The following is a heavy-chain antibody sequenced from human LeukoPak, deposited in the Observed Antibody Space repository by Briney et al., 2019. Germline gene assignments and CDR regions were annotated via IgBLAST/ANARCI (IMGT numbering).Heavy chain of an antibody. CDR2: ISWNSGSI. CDR1: GFTFDDYA. D-gene: IGHD5-18*01. CDR3: ATSGYTYGLDY. V-gene: IGHV3-9*01. Sequence: GRSLRLSCAASGFTFDDYAMHWVRQAPGKGLEWVSGISWNSGSIGYAGSVKGRFTISRDNAKDSLYLQMNSLRAEDTALYYCATSGYTYGLDYWGQGTLVTVSS. J-gene: IGHJ4*02.